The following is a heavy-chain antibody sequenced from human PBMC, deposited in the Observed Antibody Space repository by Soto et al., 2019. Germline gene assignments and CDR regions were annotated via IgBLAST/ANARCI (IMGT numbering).Heavy chain of an antibody. CDR1: GYTFTGYY. Sequence: QVQLVQSGAEVKKPGASVKVSCKASGYTFTGYYMHWVRQAPGQGLEWMGWINPNSGGTNYAQKLQGRVTMTRDTAISTAYMELSRLRSDDTAVYYCARDYGVPALGWFDPWGQGTLVTVSS. J-gene: IGHJ5*02. D-gene: IGHD2-2*01. V-gene: IGHV1-2*02. CDR2: INPNSGGT. CDR3: ARDYGVPALGWFDP.